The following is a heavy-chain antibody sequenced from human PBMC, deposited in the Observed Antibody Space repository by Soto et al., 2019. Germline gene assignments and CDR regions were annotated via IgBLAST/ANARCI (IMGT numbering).Heavy chain of an antibody. J-gene: IGHJ4*02. D-gene: IGHD2-21*01. CDR1: GGSVRSSPYY. V-gene: IGHV4-39*01. Sequence: PSETLSLTCTVSGGSVRSSPYYWGWIRPSPGEGLEWIGSISYTGSTYYNPSLQSRVAISVDPSKNQFSLKLTSVTAADTAFYYCARHASTIVVEVSLLDYWDQGTLVTVSS. CDR2: ISYTGST. CDR3: ARHASTIVVEVSLLDY.